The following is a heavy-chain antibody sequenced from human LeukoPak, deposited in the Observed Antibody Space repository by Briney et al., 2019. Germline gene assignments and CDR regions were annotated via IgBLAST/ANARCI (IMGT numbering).Heavy chain of an antibody. V-gene: IGHV3-43*02. CDR1: GFTFDDYA. CDR2: ISGDGGST. Sequence: GGSLRLSCAASGFTFDDYAMHWVRQAPGKGLEWVSLISGDGGSTYYADSVKGRFTISRDNSKNSLYLQMNSLRTEDTALYYCAEDVYYYDSSGQPGRFDYWGQGTLVTVSS. CDR3: AEDVYYYDSSGQPGRFDY. D-gene: IGHD3-22*01. J-gene: IGHJ4*02.